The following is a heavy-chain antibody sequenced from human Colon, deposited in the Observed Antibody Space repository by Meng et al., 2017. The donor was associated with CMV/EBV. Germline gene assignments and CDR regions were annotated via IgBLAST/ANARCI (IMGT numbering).Heavy chain of an antibody. J-gene: IGHJ5*02. CDR3: ARDWGYCSSTSCPWYWFDP. CDR1: GYTFTSYD. CDR2: MNPNSGNT. V-gene: IGHV1-8*01. D-gene: IGHD2-2*01. Sequence: ASVKVSCKASGYTFTSYDINWVRQATGQGLEWMGWMNPNSGNTGYAQKFQGRVTMTRNTSISTAYMELSRLRSDDTAVYYCARDWGYCSSTSCPWYWFDPWGQGTLVTVSS.